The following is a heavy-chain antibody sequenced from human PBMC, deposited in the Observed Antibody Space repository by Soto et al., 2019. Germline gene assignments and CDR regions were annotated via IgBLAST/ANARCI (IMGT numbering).Heavy chain of an antibody. CDR1: GFTFSSYG. D-gene: IGHD4-4*01. CDR2: ISYDGSNK. J-gene: IGHJ6*02. V-gene: IGHV3-30*18. CDR3: AKDPGGYTTVEDYYYGMDV. Sequence: QVQLVESGGGVVQPGRSLRLSCAASGFTFSSYGMHWVRQAPGKGLEWVAVISYDGSNKYYADSVKGRFTISRDNSKNTRYLQMNSLRAEDTAVYYCAKDPGGYTTVEDYYYGMDVWGQGTTVTVSS.